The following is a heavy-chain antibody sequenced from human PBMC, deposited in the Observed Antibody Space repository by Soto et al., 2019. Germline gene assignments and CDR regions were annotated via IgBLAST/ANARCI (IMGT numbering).Heavy chain of an antibody. Sequence: SETLSLTCAVSSGSISSSNWWSWVRQPPGKGLEWIGEIYHSESTNYNPSLKSRVTISVDKSKNQFSLKLSSVTAADTAVYYCASAAHDFWSGYYRFHDLYYYYMDVWGKGTTVTVSS. CDR3: ASAAHDFWSGYYRFHDLYYYYMDV. CDR2: IYHSEST. D-gene: IGHD3-3*01. J-gene: IGHJ6*03. V-gene: IGHV4-4*02. CDR1: SGSISSSNW.